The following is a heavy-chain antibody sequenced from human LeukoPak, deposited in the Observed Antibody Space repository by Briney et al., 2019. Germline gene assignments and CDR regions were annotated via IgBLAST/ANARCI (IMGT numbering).Heavy chain of an antibody. CDR3: AKGLVFSSKYYYDSSGVNWFDP. V-gene: IGHV3-30*02. Sequence: PGRSLRLSCAASGFTFSSYAMHWVRQAPGKGLEWVAFIRYDGSNKYYADSVKGRFTISRDNSKNTLYLQMNSLRAEDTAVYYCAKGLVFSSKYYYDSSGVNWFDPWGQGTLVTVSS. D-gene: IGHD3-22*01. CDR1: GFTFSSYA. CDR2: IRYDGSNK. J-gene: IGHJ5*02.